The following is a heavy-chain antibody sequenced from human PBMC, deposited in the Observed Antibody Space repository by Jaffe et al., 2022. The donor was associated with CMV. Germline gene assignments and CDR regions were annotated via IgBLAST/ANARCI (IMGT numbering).Heavy chain of an antibody. V-gene: IGHV4-39*01. CDR3: ARHSSPYSRGVRQRGWG. CDR2: IYYSGST. D-gene: IGHD6-19*01. Sequence: QLQLQESGPGLVKPSETLSLTCTVSGGSISSSSYYWGWIRQPPGKGLEWIGSIYYSGSTYYNPSLKSRVTISVDTSKNQFSLKLSSVTAADTAVYYCARHSSPYSRGVRQRGWGWGQGTLVTVSS. J-gene: IGHJ4*02. CDR1: GGSISSSSYY.